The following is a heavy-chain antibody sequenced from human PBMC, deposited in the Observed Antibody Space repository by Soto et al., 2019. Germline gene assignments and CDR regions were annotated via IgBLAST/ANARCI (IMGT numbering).Heavy chain of an antibody. CDR2: FDPEDGET. CDR1: GYTLTELS. J-gene: IGHJ5*01. D-gene: IGHD4-17*01. V-gene: IGHV1-24*01. Sequence: VASVKVCCKVSGYTLTELSMHWVRQAPGKGLEWMGGFDPEDGETIYAQKFQGRVTMTEDTSTDTAYMELSSLRSEDTAVYYFATGRASNYGYGSLGHAPPVTV. CDR3: ATGRASNYGYGS.